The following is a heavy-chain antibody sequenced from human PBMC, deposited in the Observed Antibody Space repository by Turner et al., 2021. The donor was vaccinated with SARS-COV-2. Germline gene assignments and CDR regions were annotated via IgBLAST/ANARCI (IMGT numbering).Heavy chain of an antibody. J-gene: IGHJ4*02. D-gene: IGHD1-26*01. CDR3: VMSPRQVGATGDY. Sequence: QLQLQESGPGLVKPSATLSLTCPVPGGSISSSSYYWGWIRQPPGKGLEWIGSIYYSGSTYYNPSLKSRVTTSVDTSKNQFSLNMTSVTFADTAVYYCVMSPRQVGATGDYWGQGTLVTVSS. CDR1: GGSISSSSYY. V-gene: IGHV4-39*07. CDR2: IYYSGST.